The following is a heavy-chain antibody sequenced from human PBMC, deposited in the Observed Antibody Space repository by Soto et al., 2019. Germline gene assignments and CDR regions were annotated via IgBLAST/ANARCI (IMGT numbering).Heavy chain of an antibody. D-gene: IGHD2-2*01. CDR2: INPNSGGT. CDR1: GYTFSGYY. CDR3: AREIGYGSTRWVPVVKGGFDF. V-gene: IGHV1-2*04. J-gene: IGHJ6*02. Sequence: ASVKVSCKASGYTFSGYYIHWVRQAPGQGPEWMGWINPNSGGTNYAQKFQGWVTMTRDTSISTAYMELSRLRSDDTAVYYCAREIGYGSTRWVPVVKGGFDFWGQGTTVTVPS.